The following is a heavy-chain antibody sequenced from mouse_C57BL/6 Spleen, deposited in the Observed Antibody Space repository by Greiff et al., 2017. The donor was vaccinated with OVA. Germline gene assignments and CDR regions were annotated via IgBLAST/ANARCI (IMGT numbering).Heavy chain of an antibody. D-gene: IGHD2-5*01. CDR1: GFTFSDYY. V-gene: IGHV5-16*01. Sequence: EVQGVESEGGLVQPGSSMKLSCTASGFTFSDYYMAWVRQVPEKGLEWVANINYDGSSTYYLDSLKSRFIISRDNAKNSLNLQMSRLKSEDTATYYCSRDRGYYSNPYYYAMDYWGQGTSVTVSS. CDR2: INYDGSST. J-gene: IGHJ4*01. CDR3: SRDRGYYSNPYYYAMDY.